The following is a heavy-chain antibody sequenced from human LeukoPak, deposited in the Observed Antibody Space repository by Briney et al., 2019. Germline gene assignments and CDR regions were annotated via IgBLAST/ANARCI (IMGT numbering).Heavy chain of an antibody. CDR2: IIPIFGTA. Sequence: SSVKVSCKASGGTFSSYAISWVRQAPGQGLEWMGGIIPIFGTANYAQKFQGRVTITTDESTSTAYMELSSLRSEDTAVYYRASDRYSYVYHNIFDYWGQGTLVTVSS. J-gene: IGHJ4*02. V-gene: IGHV1-69*05. D-gene: IGHD5-18*01. CDR1: GGTFSSYA. CDR3: ASDRYSYVYHNIFDY.